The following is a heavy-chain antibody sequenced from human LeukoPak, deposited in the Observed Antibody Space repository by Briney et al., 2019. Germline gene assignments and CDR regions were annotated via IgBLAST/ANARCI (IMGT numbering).Heavy chain of an antibody. J-gene: IGHJ4*02. CDR1: GYTFTSYG. Sequence: ASVKVSCKASGYTFTSYGISWVRQAPGQGLEWMGWISAYNGNTDYAQKLQGRVTMTTDTSTSTAYMELRSLRSDDTAVYYCARDRAWYYGSGVDYWGQGTLVTVSS. D-gene: IGHD3-10*01. V-gene: IGHV1-18*04. CDR2: ISAYNGNT. CDR3: ARDRAWYYGSGVDY.